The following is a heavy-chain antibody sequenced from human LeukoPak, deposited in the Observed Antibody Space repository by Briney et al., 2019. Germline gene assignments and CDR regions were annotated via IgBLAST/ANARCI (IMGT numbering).Heavy chain of an antibody. J-gene: IGHJ3*02. Sequence: PSGTLSLTCAVSGGSITSSNWWSWVRQPPREGLEWIAETHLSGTTNYNPSLKSRVTISVDTSKNQFSLKLSSVTAADTAVYYCASDRITIFGVVIIGAFDIWGQGTMVTVSS. CDR3: ASDRITIFGVVIIGAFDI. V-gene: IGHV4-4*02. CDR2: THLSGTT. D-gene: IGHD3-3*01. CDR1: GGSITSSNW.